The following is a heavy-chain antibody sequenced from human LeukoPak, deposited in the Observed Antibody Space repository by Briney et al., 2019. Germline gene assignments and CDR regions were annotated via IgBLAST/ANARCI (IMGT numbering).Heavy chain of an antibody. Sequence: SETLSLTCTVSGGSISSSSYYWGWIRQPPGKGLEWIGSIYYSGSTYYNPSLKSRVTISVDTSKNQFSLKLGSVTAADTAVYYSARHGSIATGAFTHWGQGTLVTVSS. J-gene: IGHJ4*02. CDR3: ARHGSIATGAFTH. V-gene: IGHV4-39*01. D-gene: IGHD6-13*01. CDR2: IYYSGST. CDR1: GGSISSSSYY.